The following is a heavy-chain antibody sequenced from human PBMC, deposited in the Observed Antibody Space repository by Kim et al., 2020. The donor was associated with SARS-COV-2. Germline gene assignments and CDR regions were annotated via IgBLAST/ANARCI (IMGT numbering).Heavy chain of an antibody. CDR2: ISGIAANT. J-gene: IGHJ4*02. CDR3: AKDDRCIVPAAARFDY. Sequence: GGSLRLSCAPSGFTFNNYALRWVRQAPGKGLEWVSTISGIAANTYYADSVKGRFTISKDTSKKMLYLHMNSLRAEDTAVYYCAKDDRCIVPAAARFDYLGQATLGSVSS. V-gene: IGHV3-23*01. D-gene: IGHD2-2*01. CDR1: GFTFNNYA.